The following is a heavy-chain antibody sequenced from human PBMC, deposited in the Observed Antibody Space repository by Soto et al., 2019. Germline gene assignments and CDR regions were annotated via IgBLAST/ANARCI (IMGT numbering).Heavy chain of an antibody. Sequence: SLRICVRASGYRFTSYWVVWVRQMPGKGLEWMGIIYPDDSDTSYSPSFQGQGIMSADNSITAYLQWSSLKASDTAMYYCARQGKYNYGSNDYWGQGTLVTVSS. V-gene: IGHV5-51*01. J-gene: IGHJ4*02. CDR2: IYPDDSDT. D-gene: IGHD5-18*01. CDR3: ARQGKYNYGSNDY. CDR1: GYRFTSYW.